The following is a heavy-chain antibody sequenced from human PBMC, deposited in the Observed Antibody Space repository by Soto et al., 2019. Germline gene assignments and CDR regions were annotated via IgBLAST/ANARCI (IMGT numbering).Heavy chain of an antibody. Sequence: LSLTCAVSGGSISSGGYSWSWIRQPPGKGLEWIGYIYHSGSTYYNPSLKSRVTISVDRSKNQFSLKLSSVTAADTAVYYCARARAGFGESQSLFDYWGQGTLVTVSS. V-gene: IGHV4-30-2*01. D-gene: IGHD3-10*01. J-gene: IGHJ4*02. CDR1: GGSISSGGYS. CDR3: ARARAGFGESQSLFDY. CDR2: IYHSGST.